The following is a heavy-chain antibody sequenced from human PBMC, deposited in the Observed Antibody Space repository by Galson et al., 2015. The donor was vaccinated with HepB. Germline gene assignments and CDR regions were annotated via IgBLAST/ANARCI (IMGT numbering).Heavy chain of an antibody. V-gene: IGHV3-48*01. CDR3: ARDLDYDSSGL. Sequence: SLRLSCAASGFTFSSYRMNWVRQAPGKGLEWVSYISSSSSTIYYADSVKGRFTISRDNAKNSLYLQMNSLRAEDTAVYYCARDLDYDSSGLWGQGTLVTVSS. CDR1: GFTFSSYR. D-gene: IGHD3-22*01. J-gene: IGHJ4*02. CDR2: ISSSSSTI.